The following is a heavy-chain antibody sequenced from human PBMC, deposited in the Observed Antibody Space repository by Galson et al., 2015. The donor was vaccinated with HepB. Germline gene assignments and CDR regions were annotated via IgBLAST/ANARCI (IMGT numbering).Heavy chain of an antibody. CDR1: GGSFSGYY. J-gene: IGHJ3*01. CDR2: INHSGST. D-gene: IGHD1-26*01. CDR3: ARISGIYYYSFDV. Sequence: ETLSLTCAVNGGSFSGYYWSWIRQSPGKGLEWIGEINHSGSTDYNPSLKSRVTISLDTSRNQLSLRLRSVTAADTAVYYCARISGIYYYSFDVWGQGTLVTVSS. V-gene: IGHV4-34*01.